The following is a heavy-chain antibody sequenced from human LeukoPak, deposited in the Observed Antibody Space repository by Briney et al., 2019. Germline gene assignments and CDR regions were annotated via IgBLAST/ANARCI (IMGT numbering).Heavy chain of an antibody. Sequence: GGSLKLSCAASGFTFTSYSMNWVRQAPGKGLEWVSTISGGGGSTYYADSVKGRFTISRDNSKNTLYLQVNSLRAEDTAVYYCAKGGKWDVTPFDYWGQGTLVTVSS. J-gene: IGHJ4*02. V-gene: IGHV3-23*01. D-gene: IGHD1-26*01. CDR1: GFTFTSYS. CDR2: ISGGGGST. CDR3: AKGGKWDVTPFDY.